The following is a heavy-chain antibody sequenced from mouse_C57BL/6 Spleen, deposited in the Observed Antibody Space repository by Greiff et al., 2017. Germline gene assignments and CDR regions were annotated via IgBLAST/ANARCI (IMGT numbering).Heavy chain of an antibody. V-gene: IGHV1-50*01. CDR3: ARRTGVGY. CDR1: GYTFTSYW. CDR2: IDPSDSYT. J-gene: IGHJ2*01. Sequence: VQLQQSGAELVKPGASVKLSCKASGYTFTSYWMQWVKQRPGQGLEWIGEIDPSDSYTNYNQKFKGKATLTVDTSSSTAYMQLSSLTSEDAAVYYCARRTGVGYWGQGTTLTVSS. D-gene: IGHD4-1*01.